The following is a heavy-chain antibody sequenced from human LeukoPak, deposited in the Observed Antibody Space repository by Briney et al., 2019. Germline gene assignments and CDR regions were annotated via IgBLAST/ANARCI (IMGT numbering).Heavy chain of an antibody. CDR3: AKVYDYYYYYMDV. V-gene: IGHV3-23*01. J-gene: IGHJ6*03. Sequence: GGSLRLSCAASGFTFSSYAMSWVRQAPGKGLEWVSTISGSGDYTYNADSVKGRFTISRDNSKNTLYLQMSSLRAEDTAVYYCAKVYDYYYYYMDVWGKGTTVTVSS. CDR2: ISGSGDYT. CDR1: GFTFSSYA. D-gene: IGHD3-16*01.